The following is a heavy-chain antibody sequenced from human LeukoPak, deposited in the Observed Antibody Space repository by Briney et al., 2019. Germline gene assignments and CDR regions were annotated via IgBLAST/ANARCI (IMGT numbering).Heavy chain of an antibody. Sequence: GGSLRLSCAASGFTFSDSYMTWIRQAPGKGLELLSYISGSASDVNYIDSVRGRFTISRDNAKNSLYLHMNSLTVEDTAVYYCSRDPRHNDYWGQGTVVTVSS. CDR1: GFTFSDSY. J-gene: IGHJ4*02. V-gene: IGHV3-11*01. CDR2: ISGSASDV. CDR3: SRDPRHNDY.